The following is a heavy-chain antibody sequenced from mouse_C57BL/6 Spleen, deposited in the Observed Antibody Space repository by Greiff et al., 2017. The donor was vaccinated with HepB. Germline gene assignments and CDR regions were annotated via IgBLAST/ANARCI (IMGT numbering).Heavy chain of an antibody. CDR3: ARGGTITTVVEPWYFDV. Sequence: DVKLQESGPGLVKPSQSLSLTCSVTGYSITSGYYWNWIRQFPGNKREWMGYISYDGSNNYNPTLKNRISITRDTSKNQFFLKLNSVTTEDTATYYCARGGTITTVVEPWYFDVWGTGTTVTVSS. J-gene: IGHJ1*03. CDR2: ISYDGSN. CDR1: GYSITSGYY. V-gene: IGHV3-6*01. D-gene: IGHD1-1*01.